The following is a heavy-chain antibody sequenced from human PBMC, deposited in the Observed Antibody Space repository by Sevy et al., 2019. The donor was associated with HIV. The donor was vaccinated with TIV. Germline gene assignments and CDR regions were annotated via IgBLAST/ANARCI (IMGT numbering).Heavy chain of an antibody. Sequence: ASVKVSCKISGYRLSELSMHWVRQAPGKGLEWMGRFDPEYGEIIYAQKFQGRVTVTEDTSTDTAYMELSRLRCEDTAVYYCATGREYYDENSGYFDYWGPGTLVTVSS. CDR1: GYRLSELS. CDR2: FDPEYGEI. V-gene: IGHV1-24*01. CDR3: ATGREYYDENSGYFDY. D-gene: IGHD3-22*01. J-gene: IGHJ4*02.